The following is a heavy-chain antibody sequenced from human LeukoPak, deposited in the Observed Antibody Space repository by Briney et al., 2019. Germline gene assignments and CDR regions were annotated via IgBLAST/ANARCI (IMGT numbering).Heavy chain of an antibody. CDR3: ARAVAGTRNFEY. J-gene: IGHJ4*02. V-gene: IGHV4-34*01. CDR2: INHSGST. CDR1: GGSFSGYY. Sequence: SETLSLTCAVYGGSFSGYYWSWIRQPPGKGLEWIGEINHSGSTNYNPSLKGRVTISVDTSKNQFSLKLSSVTAADTAVYYCARAVAGTRNFEYWGQGTLVTVSS. D-gene: IGHD6-19*01.